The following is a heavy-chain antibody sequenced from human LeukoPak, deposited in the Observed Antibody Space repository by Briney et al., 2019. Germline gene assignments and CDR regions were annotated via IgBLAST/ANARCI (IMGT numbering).Heavy chain of an antibody. D-gene: IGHD1-20*01. CDR3: ARGQLTGDDAFDI. J-gene: IGHJ3*02. CDR1: GGSISSYY. V-gene: IGHV4-59*01. Sequence: PSETLSLTCTVSGGSISSYYWSWIRQPPGKGLEWIGYIYYSGSTNYNPSLKSRVTISVDTSKNQFSLKLSSVTAADTAVYYCARGQLTGDDAFDIWGQGTMVTVSS. CDR2: IYYSGST.